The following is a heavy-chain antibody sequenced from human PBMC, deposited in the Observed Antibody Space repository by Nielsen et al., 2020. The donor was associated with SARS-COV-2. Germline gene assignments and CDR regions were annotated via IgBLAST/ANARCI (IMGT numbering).Heavy chain of an antibody. Sequence: SVKVSCKASGYTFTSYGISWVRQAPGQGLEWMGRIIPILGIANYAQKFQGRVTITADKSTSTAYMELSSLRSEDTAVYYCATQYYYDSSGGFDYWGQGTLVTVSS. D-gene: IGHD3-22*01. CDR2: IIPILGIA. J-gene: IGHJ4*02. V-gene: IGHV1-69*04. CDR1: GYTFTSYG. CDR3: ATQYYYDSSGGFDY.